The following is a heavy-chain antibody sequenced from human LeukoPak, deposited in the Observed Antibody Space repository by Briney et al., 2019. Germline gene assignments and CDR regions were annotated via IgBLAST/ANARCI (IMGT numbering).Heavy chain of an antibody. CDR2: IYYSGST. D-gene: IGHD3-3*01. CDR1: GGSFSGYY. CDR3: ARAYLYYGLDI. J-gene: IGHJ3*02. Sequence: PSETLSLTCAVYGGSFSGYYWSWIRQPPGKGLEWVGYIYYSGSTNYNPSLKSRVTISVDTSKNQFSLKLSSVTAADTAVYYCARAYLYYGLDIWGQGTMVTVSS. V-gene: IGHV4-59*01.